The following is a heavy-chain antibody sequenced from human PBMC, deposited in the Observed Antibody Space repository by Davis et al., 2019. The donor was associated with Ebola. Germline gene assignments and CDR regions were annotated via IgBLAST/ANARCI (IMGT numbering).Heavy chain of an antibody. Sequence: PGGSLRLSCTVSGGSVSSGSYYWSWIRQPPGKGLEWIGYIYYSGSTNYNPSLKSRVTISVDTSKNQFSLKLSSVTAADTAVYYCARDTPGGAFDIWGQGTMVTVSS. CDR1: GGSVSSGSYY. CDR2: IYYSGST. V-gene: IGHV4-61*01. J-gene: IGHJ3*02. CDR3: ARDTPGGAFDI. D-gene: IGHD1-26*01.